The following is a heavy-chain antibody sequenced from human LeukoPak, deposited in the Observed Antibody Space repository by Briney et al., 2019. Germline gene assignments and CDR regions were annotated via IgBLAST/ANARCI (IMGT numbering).Heavy chain of an antibody. CDR2: ISGSGGST. J-gene: IGHJ3*02. V-gene: IGHV3-23*01. CDR1: GVTFSSDA. Sequence: GGSLRLSCAASGVTFSSDAMSWGRQAPGKGLEWVSAISGSGGSTYYADSVKGRFTISRDNSKNTLYLQMNSLRAEDTAVYYCANPPRVLLLWFGDHWGAFDIWGQGTMVTVSS. CDR3: ANPPRVLLLWFGDHWGAFDI. D-gene: IGHD3-10*01.